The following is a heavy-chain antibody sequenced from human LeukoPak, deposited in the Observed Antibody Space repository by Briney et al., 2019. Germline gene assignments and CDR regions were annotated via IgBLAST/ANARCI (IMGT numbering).Heavy chain of an antibody. CDR2: ISYDGSNK. V-gene: IGHV3-30*01. Sequence: GSLRLSCAASGFTFSSYAMHWVRQAPGKGLEWVAVISYDGSNKYYADSVKGRFTISRDNSKNTLYLQMNSLRAEDTAVYYCARAEGNSPEYFQHWGQGTLVTVSS. CDR3: ARAEGNSPEYFQH. CDR1: GFTFSSYA. J-gene: IGHJ1*01. D-gene: IGHD1-14*01.